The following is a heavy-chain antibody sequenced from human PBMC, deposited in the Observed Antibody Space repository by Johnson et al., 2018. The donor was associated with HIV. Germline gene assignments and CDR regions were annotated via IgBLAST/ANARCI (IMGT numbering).Heavy chain of an antibody. V-gene: IGHV3-9*01. Sequence: VQLMESGGGLVQPGRSLRLSCAASGFTVDDYAMHWVRQAPGKGLEWVSGISWNSGSIGYADSVKGRFTISRDNAKNSLYLQMNSLRAEDTAVYYCARELPKNTGCSSSWYHCQAFDIWGQGTMVTVSS. CDR3: ARELPKNTGCSSSWYHCQAFDI. CDR2: ISWNSGSI. D-gene: IGHD6-13*01. J-gene: IGHJ3*02. CDR1: GFTVDDYA.